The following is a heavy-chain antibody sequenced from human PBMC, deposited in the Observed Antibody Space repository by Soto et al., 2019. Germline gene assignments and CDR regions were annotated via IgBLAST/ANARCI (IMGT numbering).Heavy chain of an antibody. CDR2: IIPVVGIT. D-gene: IGHD3-16*01. CDR1: GGTFSRYT. CDR3: ARDGDGMDV. V-gene: IGHV1-69*04. J-gene: IGHJ6*02. Sequence: QVQLVHSGAEVKKPGSSVKVSCKASGGTFSRYTISWVRQAPGQGLEWMGRIIPVVGITNYAQKFQGRVTITADKSTSTAYMERSSLRSEDTAVYSCARDGDGMDVWGQGTTVTVSS.